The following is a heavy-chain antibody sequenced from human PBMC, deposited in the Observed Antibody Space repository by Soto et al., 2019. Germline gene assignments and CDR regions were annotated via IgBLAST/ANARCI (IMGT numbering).Heavy chain of an antibody. CDR3: AKTYYDFWSGYSDY. V-gene: IGHV3-23*01. J-gene: IGHJ4*02. Sequence: GGSLRLSCAASGFTFSSYAMSWVRQAPGKGLEWVSAISGSGGSTYYADSVKGRFTISRDNSKNTLYLQMNSLRAEDTAVYYCAKTYYDFWSGYSDYWGQGTLVTVSS. CDR1: GFTFSSYA. D-gene: IGHD3-3*01. CDR2: ISGSGGST.